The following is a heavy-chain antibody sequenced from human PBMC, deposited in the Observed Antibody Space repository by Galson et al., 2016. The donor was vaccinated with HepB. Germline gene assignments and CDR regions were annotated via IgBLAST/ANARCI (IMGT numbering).Heavy chain of an antibody. Sequence: SVKVSCKASGYTFTKYIMHWVRQAPGQRPEWMGWINAGNGNTKYSQKFQGRVTITTDTSATKAYMDLSSLTSEDLAVYYCARGWDGGHDFDYWGQGTLVTVSS. J-gene: IGHJ4*02. D-gene: IGHD5-12*01. CDR1: GYTFTKYI. CDR2: INAGNGNT. CDR3: ARGWDGGHDFDY. V-gene: IGHV1-3*01.